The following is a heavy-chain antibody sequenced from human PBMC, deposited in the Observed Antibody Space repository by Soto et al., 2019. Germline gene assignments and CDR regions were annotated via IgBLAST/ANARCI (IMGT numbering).Heavy chain of an antibody. J-gene: IGHJ3*01. D-gene: IGHD2-2*01. CDR1: GFTLSTFW. V-gene: IGHV3-7*05. CDR2: INRDGSVQ. Sequence: EVQLVESGGGLVQPGGSLRLSCAASGFTLSTFWMTWVRQAPGKGLEWVANINRDGSVQNYVDSVEGRFTISRDNAEMSLYLQMDSLRAEDAAVYYCARDLSPRNTTCWVDAFDFWGPGTRVTVSS. CDR3: ARDLSPRNTTCWVDAFDF.